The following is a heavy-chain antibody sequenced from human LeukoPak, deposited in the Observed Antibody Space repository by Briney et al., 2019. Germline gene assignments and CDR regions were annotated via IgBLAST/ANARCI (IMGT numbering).Heavy chain of an antibody. Sequence: GGSLRLSCAASGFTLGNYWMHWVRQAPGKGLVWVSRSDGDGSHSTYADSVKGRFTISRDNAKNTLYLQMNSLTGEDTAVYYRAYSDHFDNWGQGTLVTVS. CDR3: AYSDHFDN. J-gene: IGHJ4*02. CDR1: GFTLGNYW. V-gene: IGHV3-74*03. D-gene: IGHD4-17*01. CDR2: SDGDGSHS.